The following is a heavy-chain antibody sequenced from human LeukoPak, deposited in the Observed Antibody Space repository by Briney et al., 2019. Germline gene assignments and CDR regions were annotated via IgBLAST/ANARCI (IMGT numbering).Heavy chain of an antibody. CDR2: INHSGST. D-gene: IGHD2-15*01. CDR1: GGSFSGYY. J-gene: IGHJ6*02. Sequence: PSETLSLTCAVYGGSFSGYYWSWIRQPPGKGLEWIGEINHSGSTNYNPSLKSRVTISVGTSKNQFSLKLSSVTAADTAVYYCARGPYCSGGSCYTRRTYYYYGMDVWGQGTTVTVSS. CDR3: ARGPYCSGGSCYTRRTYYYYGMDV. V-gene: IGHV4-34*01.